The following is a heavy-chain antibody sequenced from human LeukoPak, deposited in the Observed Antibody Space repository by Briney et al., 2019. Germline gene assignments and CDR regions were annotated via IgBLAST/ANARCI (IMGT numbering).Heavy chain of an antibody. CDR3: ATFRVFGLVGGPFDY. CDR2: IIPIFGTA. V-gene: IGHV1-69*13. Sequence: SVKVSCKASGGTFSSYAISWVRQAPGQGLEWMGGIIPIFGTANYAQKFQGRVTITADESTSTAYMELSSLRSEDTAVYYCATFRVFGLVGGPFDYWGQGTLVTVSS. CDR1: GGTFSSYA. J-gene: IGHJ4*02. D-gene: IGHD3-16*01.